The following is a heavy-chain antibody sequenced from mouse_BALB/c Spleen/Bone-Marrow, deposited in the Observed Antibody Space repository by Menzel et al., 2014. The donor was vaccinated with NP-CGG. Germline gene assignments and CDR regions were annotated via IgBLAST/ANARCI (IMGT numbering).Heavy chain of an antibody. V-gene: IGHV1S56*01. D-gene: IGHD1-1*01. Sequence: VKLVESGPELVKPGASVKMSCKASGYTFTSYYIHWVKQRPGQGLEWIGWIYPGGGSTKYNEKFKGKTTLTADKSSSTAYMLLSSLTSEDSAIYFCARGDYYYGSSRAWFAYWGQGTLVTVSA. CDR3: ARGDYYYGSSRAWFAY. J-gene: IGHJ3*01. CDR1: GYTFTSYY. CDR2: IYPGGGST.